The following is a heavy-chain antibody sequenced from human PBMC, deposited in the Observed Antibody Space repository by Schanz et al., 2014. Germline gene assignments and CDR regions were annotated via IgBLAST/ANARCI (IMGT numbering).Heavy chain of an antibody. Sequence: EVQLLESGGGLVQPGGSLRLSCAASGFTFSSYAMRWVRQAPGKGLEWVSAISGSGGSTYYADSVKGRFTISRDNAKNTLYLQMNSLRAEDTAVYYCARPALWFGDNCFDPWGQGTLVTVS. CDR1: GFTFSSYA. J-gene: IGHJ5*02. CDR2: ISGSGGST. D-gene: IGHD3-10*01. CDR3: ARPALWFGDNCFDP. V-gene: IGHV3-23*01.